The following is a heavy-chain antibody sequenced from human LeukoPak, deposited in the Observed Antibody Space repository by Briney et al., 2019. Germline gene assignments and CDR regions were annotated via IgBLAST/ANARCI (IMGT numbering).Heavy chain of an antibody. CDR2: IKQDGSEK. CDR3: ARRGRPFFYYMDV. J-gene: IGHJ6*03. D-gene: IGHD2/OR15-2a*01. CDR1: GLRFSSYA. V-gene: IGHV3-7*01. Sequence: GGSLRLSCAASGLRFSSYAMSWVRQAPGKGLEWVANIKQDGSEKNYVDSVKGRFTISRDNAKNSLYLQMNSLRAEDTAVYYCARRGRPFFYYMDVWGKGTTVTVSS.